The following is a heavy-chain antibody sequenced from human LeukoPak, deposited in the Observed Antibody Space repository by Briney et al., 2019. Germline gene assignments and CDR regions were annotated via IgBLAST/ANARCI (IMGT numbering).Heavy chain of an antibody. Sequence: KPSETLSLTCAVYGGSFSGYYWSWIRQPPGKGLEWIGEINHSGSTNYNPSLKSRVTISVDTSKNQFSLKLSSVTAADTAVYYCARDCDWFDPWGQETLVTVSS. V-gene: IGHV4-34*01. D-gene: IGHD2-21*01. CDR3: ARDCDWFDP. J-gene: IGHJ5*02. CDR1: GGSFSGYY. CDR2: INHSGST.